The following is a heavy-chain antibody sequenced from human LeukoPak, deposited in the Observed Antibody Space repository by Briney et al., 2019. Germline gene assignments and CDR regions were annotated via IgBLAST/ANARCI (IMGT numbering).Heavy chain of an antibody. CDR1: GFTFDDYG. V-gene: IGHV3-15*01. D-gene: IGHD4-17*01. CDR2: IKSKTDGGTT. J-gene: IGHJ4*02. CDR3: TTDPYGDGWY. Sequence: GGSLRLSCAASGFTFDDYGMSWVRQAPGKGLEWVGRIKSKTDGGTTDYAAPVKGRFTISRDDSKNTLYLQMNSLKTEDTAVYYCTTDPYGDGWYWGQGTLVTVSS.